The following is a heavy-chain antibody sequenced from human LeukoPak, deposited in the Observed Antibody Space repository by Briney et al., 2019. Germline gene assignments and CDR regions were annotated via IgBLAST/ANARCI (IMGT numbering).Heavy chain of an antibody. D-gene: IGHD4-17*01. CDR3: ARVNGDYERGGAPDY. Sequence: GGSPRLSCAASGFTFSSYSMNWVRQAPGKGLEWVSSISSSSSYIYYADSVKGRFTISRDNAKNSLYLQMNSLRAEDTAVYYCARVNGDYERGGAPDYWGQGTLVTVSS. CDR1: GFTFSSYS. V-gene: IGHV3-21*01. J-gene: IGHJ4*02. CDR2: ISSSSSYI.